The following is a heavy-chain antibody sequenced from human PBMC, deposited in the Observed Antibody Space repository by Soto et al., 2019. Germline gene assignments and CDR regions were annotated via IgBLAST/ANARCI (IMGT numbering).Heavy chain of an antibody. CDR1: GFTFSNAW. D-gene: IGHD4-17*01. Sequence: PGGSLRLSCAASGFTFSNAWMSWVRQAPGKGLEWVGRIKSKTDGGTTDYAAPVKGRFTISRDDSKNTLYLQMNSLKTEDTAVYYCTTGFSTHDYGDYRGAFDIWGQGTMVTVSS. J-gene: IGHJ3*02. V-gene: IGHV3-15*01. CDR2: IKSKTDGGTT. CDR3: TTGFSTHDYGDYRGAFDI.